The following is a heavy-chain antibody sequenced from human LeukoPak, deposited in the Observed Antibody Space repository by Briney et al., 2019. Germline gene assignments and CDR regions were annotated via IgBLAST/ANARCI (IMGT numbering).Heavy chain of an antibody. V-gene: IGHV4-30-2*01. CDR1: GGSISSGAYS. D-gene: IGHD2-15*01. Sequence: SQTPSLTCAVSGGSISSGAYSWSWIRQPLGKGLEWIGYIYHSGSTYYNPSLKSRVTISVDRSKNQFSLKLNSVTAADTAVYYCASAVGFYSGGSCYSGAFDIWGQGTVVTVSS. CDR3: ASAVGFYSGGSCYSGAFDI. CDR2: IYHSGST. J-gene: IGHJ3*02.